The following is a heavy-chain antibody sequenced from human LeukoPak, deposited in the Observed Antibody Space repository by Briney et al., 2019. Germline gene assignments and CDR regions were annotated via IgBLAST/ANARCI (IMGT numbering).Heavy chain of an antibody. D-gene: IGHD3-22*01. J-gene: IGHJ5*02. Sequence: PSETLSLTCAVYGVSLSDYYWSWIRQPPGKGLEWIGEINHSGSTNYNPSLRSRVTISVDTSKNQFSLKLSSVTAADTTVYYCARWSSNYYDTSGRRFDPWGQGTLVTVSS. CDR3: ARWSSNYYDTSGRRFDP. CDR1: GVSLSDYY. CDR2: INHSGST. V-gene: IGHV4-34*01.